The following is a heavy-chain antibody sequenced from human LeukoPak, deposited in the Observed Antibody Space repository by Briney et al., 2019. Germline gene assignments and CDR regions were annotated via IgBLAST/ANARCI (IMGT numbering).Heavy chain of an antibody. D-gene: IGHD6-19*01. J-gene: IGHJ4*02. V-gene: IGHV3-7*01. CDR2: IKPDGSEK. CDR3: AGDSGWTYLHD. Sequence: GESLRLSCVDSGFTFSRYHMAWVRQAPGQGLDWVANIKPDGSEKYYVDSVKGRFIISRDNAQNSLFLQMNSLRAEDTAIYYCAGDSGWTYLHDWGQGTLVTVSS. CDR1: GFTFSRYH.